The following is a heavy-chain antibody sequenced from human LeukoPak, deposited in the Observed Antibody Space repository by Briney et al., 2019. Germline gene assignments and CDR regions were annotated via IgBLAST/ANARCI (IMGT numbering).Heavy chain of an antibody. CDR2: ISWNSGSI. D-gene: IGHD6-19*01. CDR3: AKFEGSGWYYFDY. J-gene: IGHJ4*02. Sequence: GGSLRLSCVASGFTFDDYAMHWVRQAPGKGLEWVSGISWNSGSIGYADSVKGRFTISRDNAKNSLYLQMNSLRAEDTAVYYCAKFEGSGWYYFDYWGQGTLVTVSS. V-gene: IGHV3-9*01. CDR1: GFTFDDYA.